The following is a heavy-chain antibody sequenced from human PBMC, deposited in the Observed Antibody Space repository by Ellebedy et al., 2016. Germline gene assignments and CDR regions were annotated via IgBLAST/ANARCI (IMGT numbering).Heavy chain of an antibody. CDR3: ARCRPEYSSGWYVGGHLGGMDV. D-gene: IGHD6-19*01. Sequence: GGSLRLXXAASGFTFSYYAMSWVRQAPGKGLEWVSTISTSGDITYYADSVKGRFTISRDNSKNTLYLQMNRLRAEDTAVYYCARCRPEYSSGWYVGGHLGGMDVWGQGTTVTVSS. CDR2: ISTSGDIT. CDR1: GFTFSYYA. J-gene: IGHJ6*02. V-gene: IGHV3-23*01.